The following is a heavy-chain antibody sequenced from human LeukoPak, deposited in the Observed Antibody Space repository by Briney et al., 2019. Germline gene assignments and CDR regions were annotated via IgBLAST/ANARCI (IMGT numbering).Heavy chain of an antibody. Sequence: ASVKVSCKASGYTFTTYDINWVRQATGQGLEWMGWINPNSDNTGYPQKFQGRVTITWNTSISTTYMELSSLRSEDTAAYYCARGPSGSWSSRVRYMDVWGKGTTVTVSS. CDR3: ARGPSGSWSSRVRYMDV. CDR2: INPNSDNT. D-gene: IGHD6-13*01. CDR1: GYTFTTYD. J-gene: IGHJ6*03. V-gene: IGHV1-8*03.